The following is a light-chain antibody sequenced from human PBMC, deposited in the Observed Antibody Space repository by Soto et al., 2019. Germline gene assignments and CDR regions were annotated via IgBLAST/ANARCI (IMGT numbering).Light chain of an antibody. CDR2: SAS. CDR3: QQSYSTPLT. Sequence: DIQMTQSPSSLSASVGDRVTITCRASQSISSYLNWYQQKPGRAPKLLIYSASSLQSGVPSRFSGSGPGTDFTLPISSLQPEDFATFFCQQSYSTPLTFGGGTKVEIK. CDR1: QSISSY. V-gene: IGKV1-39*01. J-gene: IGKJ4*01.